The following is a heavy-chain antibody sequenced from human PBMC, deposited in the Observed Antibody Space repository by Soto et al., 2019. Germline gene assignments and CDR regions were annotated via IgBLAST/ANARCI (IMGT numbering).Heavy chain of an antibody. CDR1: GGTFSSYA. CDR2: IIPIFGTA. D-gene: IGHD3-16*02. J-gene: IGHJ5*02. CDR3: ARVRGLGYDYVWGSYRSRWFDP. V-gene: IGHV1-69*06. Sequence: QVQLVQSGAEVKKPGSSVKVSCKASGGTFSSYAISWVRQAPGQGLEWMGGIIPIFGTANYAQKFQGRVTITADNSTSTAYMELSSLRSEDTAVYYCARVRGLGYDYVWGSYRSRWFDPWGQGTLVTVSS.